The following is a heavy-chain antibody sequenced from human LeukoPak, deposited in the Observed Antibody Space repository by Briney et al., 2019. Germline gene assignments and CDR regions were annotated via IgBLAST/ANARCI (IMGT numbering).Heavy chain of an antibody. CDR1: VYTFTSYY. V-gene: IGHV1-46*01. CDR2: INPSGCST. D-gene: IGHD5-12*01. J-gene: IGHJ4*02. CDR3: ARDRFGGLGGDSGYELGALGY. Sequence: ASVKVSCKASVYTFTSYYMHWVRQAPGQGLEWMGIINPSGCSTSYAQKFQGSVTMTRATCTSTGYMELSSLRSEDAAVYYCARDRFGGLGGDSGYELGALGYWGQGTLVTVSS.